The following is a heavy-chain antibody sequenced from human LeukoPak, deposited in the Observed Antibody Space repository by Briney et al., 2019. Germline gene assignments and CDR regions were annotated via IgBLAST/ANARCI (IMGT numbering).Heavy chain of an antibody. J-gene: IGHJ1*01. Sequence: SETLSLTCAVYGGSFSGYYWSWIRQPPGKGLEWIGEINHSGSTNYNPSLKSRVTISVDTSKNQFSLKLSSVTAAGTAVYYCARSESIAAARYFQHWGQGTLVTVSS. CDR1: GGSFSGYY. V-gene: IGHV4-34*01. D-gene: IGHD6-13*01. CDR3: ARSESIAAARYFQH. CDR2: INHSGST.